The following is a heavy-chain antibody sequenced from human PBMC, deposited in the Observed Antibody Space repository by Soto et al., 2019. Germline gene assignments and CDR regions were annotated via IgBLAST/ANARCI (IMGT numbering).Heavy chain of an antibody. CDR3: ARDIMVATLTSKLSGAFDI. Sequence: EVQLLESGGGLVQPGGSLRLSCAASGFTFSSYAMSWVRQAPGKGLEWVSAISGSGGSTYYADSVKGRFTISRDNSKNTLYLQMNSLRAEDTAVYYCARDIMVATLTSKLSGAFDIWGQGTMVTVSS. D-gene: IGHD5-12*01. J-gene: IGHJ3*02. CDR1: GFTFSSYA. V-gene: IGHV3-23*01. CDR2: ISGSGGST.